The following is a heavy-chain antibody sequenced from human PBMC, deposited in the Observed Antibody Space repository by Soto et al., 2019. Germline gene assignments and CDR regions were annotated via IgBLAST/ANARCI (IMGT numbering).Heavy chain of an antibody. CDR2: IYGGGTT. D-gene: IGHD6-19*01. Sequence: EVQLVESGGGLIQPGGSLRLSCAASGFTVSSKYMTWVRQAPGKGLEWVSVIYGGGTTYYADSVKGRFTISRDNSKNTLYLHVNSLRAAYTAVYYCVQTTGWPGFDFWGQGTLVTVSS. J-gene: IGHJ4*02. CDR3: VQTTGWPGFDF. CDR1: GFTVSSKY. V-gene: IGHV3-53*01.